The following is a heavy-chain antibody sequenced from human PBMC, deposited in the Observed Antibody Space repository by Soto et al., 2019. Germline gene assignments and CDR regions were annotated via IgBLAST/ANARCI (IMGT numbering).Heavy chain of an antibody. J-gene: IGHJ4*02. Sequence: SETLSLTCAVSGYSISSGYYWGWIRQPPGKGLEWIGSIYHSGSTYYNPSLKSRVTISVDTSKNQFSLKLSSVTAADTAVYYCARDHHVAVAGKGGFDYWGQGTLVTVSS. CDR2: IYHSGST. CDR3: ARDHHVAVAGKGGFDY. V-gene: IGHV4-38-2*02. CDR1: GYSISSGYY. D-gene: IGHD6-19*01.